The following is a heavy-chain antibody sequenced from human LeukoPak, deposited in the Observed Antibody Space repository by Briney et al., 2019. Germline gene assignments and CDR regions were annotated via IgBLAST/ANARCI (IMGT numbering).Heavy chain of an antibody. CDR1: GFTFSSYW. J-gene: IGHJ6*03. CDR3: ARAVMVRGGYYYYYMDV. V-gene: IGHV3-7*04. Sequence: RLGGSLRLSCAASGFTFSSYWMSWVRQAPGKGLEWVANIKQDGSEKYYVDSVKGRFTISRDNAKNSLYLQMNSLRAEDTAVYYCARAVMVRGGYYYYYMDVWGKGTTVTVSS. CDR2: IKQDGSEK. D-gene: IGHD3-10*01.